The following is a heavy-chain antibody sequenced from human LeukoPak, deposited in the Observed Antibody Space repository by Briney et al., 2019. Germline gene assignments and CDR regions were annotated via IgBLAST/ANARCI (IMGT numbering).Heavy chain of an antibody. CDR3: ALSGDGYNFFNYFDY. CDR2: IRNDGNKY. V-gene: IGHV3-30*02. CDR1: GFTFSTSG. J-gene: IGHJ4*02. D-gene: IGHD5-24*01. Sequence: GGSLRLSCVASGFTFSTSGMHWVRQSPGKGLDWVAFIRNDGNKYNYAESVKGRFTISRDNSKNTLYLQMDSLSAEDTAVYYCALSGDGYNFFNYFDYWGQGTLVTVSS.